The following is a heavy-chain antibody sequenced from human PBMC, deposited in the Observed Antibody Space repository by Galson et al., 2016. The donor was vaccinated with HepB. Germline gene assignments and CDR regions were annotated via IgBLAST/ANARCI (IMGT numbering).Heavy chain of an antibody. V-gene: IGHV3-30*18. Sequence: SLRLSCAGSGFTFSTYGIHWVRQAPGKGLEWVALISYDGSNRYYADSVKGRFTISRDNSKNTLYLQMNRLRAADTAVYYCAKDRGRGTDWGTYRHFDYWGQGTLVTVSS. D-gene: IGHD3-16*01. CDR3: AKDRGRGTDWGTYRHFDY. J-gene: IGHJ4*02. CDR2: ISYDGSNR. CDR1: GFTFSTYG.